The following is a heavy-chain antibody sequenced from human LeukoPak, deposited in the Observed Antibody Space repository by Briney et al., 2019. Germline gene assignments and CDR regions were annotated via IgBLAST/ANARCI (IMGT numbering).Heavy chain of an antibody. CDR3: AKNYGTSRPFYDY. CDR1: GFTFSNYA. V-gene: IGHV3-23*01. CDR2: ISGDAVYT. Sequence: GGSLRLSCAASGFTFSNYAMTWVRQAPGKGLQWVSAISGDAVYTYYLDSVKGRFTTSRDNSKNTLFLQMNSLRADDTAVYYCAKNYGTSRPFYDYWGQGIVVTVSS. D-gene: IGHD4-17*01. J-gene: IGHJ4*02.